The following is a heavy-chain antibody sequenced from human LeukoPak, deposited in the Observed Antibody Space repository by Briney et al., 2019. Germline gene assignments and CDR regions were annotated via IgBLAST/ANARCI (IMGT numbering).Heavy chain of an antibody. CDR2: IYYSGST. V-gene: IGHV4-59*01. CDR1: GGSISSYY. J-gene: IGHJ5*02. D-gene: IGHD2-2*01. CDR3: AREICSSTSGAGNWFDP. Sequence: SETLSLTCTVSGGSISSYYWSWIRQPPGKGLEWIGYIYYSGSTNYNPSLKSRVTISVDTSKNQFSLKLSSVTAADTAVYYCAREICSSTSGAGNWFDPWGQGTLVTVSS.